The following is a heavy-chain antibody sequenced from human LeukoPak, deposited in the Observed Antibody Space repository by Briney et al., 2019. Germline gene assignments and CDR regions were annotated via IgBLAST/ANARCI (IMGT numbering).Heavy chain of an antibody. Sequence: ASVKVSCKASGYTFSNYGISWVRQAPGQGLKWMGWISAYNGNTYYAQKFQGRVTMTTDTPTNTAYMELRSLRSDDAAVYYCARDRYYFDSSDYYFFDYWGQGALVTVSS. V-gene: IGHV1-18*01. CDR3: ARDRYYFDSSDYYFFDY. CDR1: GYTFSNYG. CDR2: ISAYNGNT. J-gene: IGHJ4*02. D-gene: IGHD3-22*01.